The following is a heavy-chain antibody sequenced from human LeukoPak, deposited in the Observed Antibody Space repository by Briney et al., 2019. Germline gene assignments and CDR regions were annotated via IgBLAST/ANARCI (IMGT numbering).Heavy chain of an antibody. CDR3: AKGSGSYLRGYYFDY. CDR2: ISGSGGST. D-gene: IGHD1-26*01. J-gene: IGHJ4*02. Sequence: GGSLRLSCAASGFTFSSYAMSWVRQAPGKGLEWVSAISGSGGSTYYADSVKGRFTISRDNSKNTLYLQMNSLRAEDTAVYYCAKGSGSYLRGYYFDYWGQGTLVTVSS. V-gene: IGHV3-23*01. CDR1: GFTFSSYA.